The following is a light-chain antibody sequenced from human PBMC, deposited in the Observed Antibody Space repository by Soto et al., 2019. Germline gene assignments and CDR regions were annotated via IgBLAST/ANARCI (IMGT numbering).Light chain of an antibody. CDR3: QQYGSSSWT. V-gene: IGKV3-11*01. J-gene: IGKJ1*01. CDR1: QSVSSY. Sequence: EIVLTPSPATLSLSPGERATLSCRASQSVSSYLAWYQQKPGQAPRLLIYDASNRATGIPARFSGSGSGTDFTLTISSLEPEDFAVYYCQQYGSSSWTFGQGTKVDIK. CDR2: DAS.